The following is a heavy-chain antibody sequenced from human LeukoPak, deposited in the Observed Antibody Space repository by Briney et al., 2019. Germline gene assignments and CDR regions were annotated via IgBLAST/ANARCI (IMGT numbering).Heavy chain of an antibody. CDR2: ISYSGST. CDR1: GGSISSNNYY. V-gene: IGHV4-39*01. J-gene: IGHJ5*02. Sequence: SETLSLTCTVSGGSISSNNYYWGWIRQPPGKGLEWIGSISYSGSTYYNPSLKSRVTISVDTSKNQFSLKLSSVTAADTAVYYCARLEWLGNPYNWFDPWGQGTLVTVSS. D-gene: IGHD6-19*01. CDR3: ARLEWLGNPYNWFDP.